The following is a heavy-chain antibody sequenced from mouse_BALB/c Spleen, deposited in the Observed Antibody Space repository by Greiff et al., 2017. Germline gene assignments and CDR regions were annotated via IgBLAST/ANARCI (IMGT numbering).Heavy chain of an antibody. J-gene: IGHJ4*01. CDR1: GFTFSDYY. Sequence: EVQGVESGGGLVKPGGSLKLSCAASGFTFSDYYMYWVRQTPEKRLEWVATISDGGSYTYYPDSVKGRFTISRDNAKNNLYLQMSSLKSEDTAMYYCARGVVPYAMDYWGQGTSVTVSS. CDR2: ISDGGSYT. D-gene: IGHD1-1*01. CDR3: ARGVVPYAMDY. V-gene: IGHV5-4*02.